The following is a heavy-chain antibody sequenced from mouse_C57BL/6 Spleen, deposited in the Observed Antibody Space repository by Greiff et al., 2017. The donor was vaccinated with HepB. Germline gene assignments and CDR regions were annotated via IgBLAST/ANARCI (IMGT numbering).Heavy chain of an antibody. J-gene: IGHJ3*01. D-gene: IGHD2-4*01. V-gene: IGHV1-59*01. CDR1: GYTFTSYW. CDR3: ARERDMYDYDGAY. CDR2: IDPSDSYT. Sequence: VQLQQPGAELVRPGTSVKLSCKASGYTFTSYWMHWVKQRPGQGLEWIGVIDPSDSYTNYNQKFKGKATLTVDTSSSTAYMQLSSLTSEDSAVYYCARERDMYDYDGAYWGQGTLVTVSA.